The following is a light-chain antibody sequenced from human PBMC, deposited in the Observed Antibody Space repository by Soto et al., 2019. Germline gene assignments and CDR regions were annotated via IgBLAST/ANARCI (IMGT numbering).Light chain of an antibody. CDR3: QHYNTYPWT. Sequence: DIQMTQSPSILSVSVGDRVTMTCRASQSISSWLAWYQQKPGKAPNLLIHKASHLESGVPSRFSGSGSGTEFTLTISSLQPGDFATYYCQHYNTYPWTFGQGTKVDI. CDR2: KAS. CDR1: QSISSW. J-gene: IGKJ1*01. V-gene: IGKV1-5*03.